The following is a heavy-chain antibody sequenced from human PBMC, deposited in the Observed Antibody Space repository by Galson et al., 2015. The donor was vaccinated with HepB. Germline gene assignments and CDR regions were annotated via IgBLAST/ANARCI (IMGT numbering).Heavy chain of an antibody. CDR2: IIPIFGTA. CDR3: AREGSYIVATPPYGMDV. J-gene: IGHJ6*02. CDR1: GGTFSSYA. Sequence: SVKVSCKASGGTFSSYAISWVRQAPGQGLEWMGGIIPIFGTANYAQKFQGRVTITADKSTSTAYMELSSLRSEDTSVYYCAREGSYIVATPPYGMDVWGQGTTVTVSS. D-gene: IGHD5-12*01. V-gene: IGHV1-69*06.